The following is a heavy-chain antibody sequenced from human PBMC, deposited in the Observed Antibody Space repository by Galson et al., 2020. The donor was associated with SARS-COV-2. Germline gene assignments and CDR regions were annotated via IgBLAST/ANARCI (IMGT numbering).Heavy chain of an antibody. V-gene: IGHV3-33*01. D-gene: IGHD6-19*01. CDR3: ARDGQWLVLYGRDV. J-gene: IGHJ6*02. CDR2: IWYDGSDN. CDR1: GFIFSSFG. Sequence: GSLRLSCAASGFIFSSFGMHWVRQAPGKGLELVAVIWYDGSDNYYADSVKGRFTISRDNSKNTLYLQMNSLRAEDTAVYYCARDGQWLVLYGRDVWGQGTTVTVAS.